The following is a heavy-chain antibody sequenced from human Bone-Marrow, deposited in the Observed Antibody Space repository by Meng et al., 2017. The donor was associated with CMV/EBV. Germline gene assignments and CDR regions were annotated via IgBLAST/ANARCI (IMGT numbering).Heavy chain of an antibody. CDR3: ARDGAATYGMDV. V-gene: IGHV3-53*01. J-gene: IGHJ6*02. CDR1: GFTVSSNY. D-gene: IGHD6-13*01. Sequence: GESLKISCAASGFTVSSNYMSWVRQAPGKGLEWVSVIYSGGSTYYADSVKGRFTISRDNYKNTLYLQMNSLRAEDTAVYYCARDGAATYGMDVWGQGTTVTVSS. CDR2: IYSGGST.